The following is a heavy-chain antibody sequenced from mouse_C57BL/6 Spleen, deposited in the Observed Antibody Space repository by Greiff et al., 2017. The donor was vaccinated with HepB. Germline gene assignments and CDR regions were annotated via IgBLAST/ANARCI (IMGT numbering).Heavy chain of an antibody. J-gene: IGHJ3*01. Sequence: EVKLVESGGGLVQPGGSLSLSCAASGFTFTDYYMSWVRQPPGKALEWLGFIRNKANGYTTEYSASVKGRFTISRDNSQSILYLQMNALRAEDSATYYCARSYYGSSYAFAYWGQGTLVTVSA. V-gene: IGHV7-3*01. CDR2: IRNKANGYTT. CDR1: GFTFTDYY. D-gene: IGHD1-1*01. CDR3: ARSYYGSSYAFAY.